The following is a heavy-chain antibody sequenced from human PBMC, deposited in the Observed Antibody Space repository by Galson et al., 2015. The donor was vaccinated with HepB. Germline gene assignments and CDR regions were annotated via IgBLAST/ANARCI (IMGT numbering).Heavy chain of an antibody. J-gene: IGHJ4*02. Sequence: ETLSLTCTVSGGSVSSGSYYWSWIRQPPGKGLEWIGYIYYSGSTNYNPSLKSRVTISVDTSKNQFSLKLSSVTAADTAVYYCATGLRYFDWLPGGWGQGTLVTVSS. D-gene: IGHD3-9*01. V-gene: IGHV4-61*01. CDR3: ATGLRYFDWLPGG. CDR2: IYYSGST. CDR1: GGSVSSGSYY.